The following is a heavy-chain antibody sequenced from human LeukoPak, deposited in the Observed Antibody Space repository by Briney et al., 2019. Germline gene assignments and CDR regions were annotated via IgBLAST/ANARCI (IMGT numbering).Heavy chain of an antibody. J-gene: IGHJ4*02. Sequence: GGSLRLSCAASGFTFSSYGMHWVRQAPGKGLEWVAFTWYDGSNKYYADSVKGRFTTSRDNSKSTLYLQMNSLRAEDTAVYYCARLLSNTFYYGSGSHLDYWGQGTLVTVSS. CDR2: TWYDGSNK. V-gene: IGHV3-33*01. D-gene: IGHD3-10*01. CDR1: GFTFSSYG. CDR3: ARLLSNTFYYGSGSHLDY.